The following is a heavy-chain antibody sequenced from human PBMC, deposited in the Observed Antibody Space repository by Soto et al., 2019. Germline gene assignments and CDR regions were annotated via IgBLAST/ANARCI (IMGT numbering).Heavy chain of an antibody. J-gene: IGHJ4*02. CDR3: ARQGGWEILGGFDL. D-gene: IGHD1-26*01. V-gene: IGHV3-7*01. Sequence: GGSLRLSCAASGFTSSIYWMSWVRQAPGKGLAWVANGKQDGSEKSYVDSVKGRFTISRDNAKNSLSLQMNSLRVEDTAVYYWARQGGWEILGGFDLWGQGTSVTVSS. CDR2: GKQDGSEK. CDR1: GFTSSIYW.